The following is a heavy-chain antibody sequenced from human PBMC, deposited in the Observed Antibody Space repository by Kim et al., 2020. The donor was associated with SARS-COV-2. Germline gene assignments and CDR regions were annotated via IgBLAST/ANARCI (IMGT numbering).Heavy chain of an antibody. V-gene: IGHV4-59*13. Sequence: SETLSLTCTVSGGSISSYYWSWIRQPPGKGLEWIGYIYYSGSTNYNPSLKSRVTISVDTSKNQFSLKLSSVTAADTAVYYCARVEVDYDSSGYYQQFDYWGQGTLVTVSS. D-gene: IGHD3-22*01. CDR3: ARVEVDYDSSGYYQQFDY. J-gene: IGHJ4*02. CDR1: GGSISSYY. CDR2: IYYSGST.